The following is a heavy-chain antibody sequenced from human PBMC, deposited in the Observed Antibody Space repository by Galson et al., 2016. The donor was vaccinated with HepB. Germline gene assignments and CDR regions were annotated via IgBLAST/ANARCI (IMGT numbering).Heavy chain of an antibody. CDR2: INSDGSST. D-gene: IGHD4/OR15-4a*01. J-gene: IGHJ4*02. Sequence: LRLSCAASGYTFSRYWMHWVRQAPGKGLVWVSRINSDGSSTTCADSVKGRFTISRDNAKNTLYLQMNSLRTEDTAVYYCARDPSRSIFDYGGDYWGQGTLVTVSS. CDR1: GYTFSRYW. CDR3: ARDPSRSIFDYGGDY. V-gene: IGHV3-74*01.